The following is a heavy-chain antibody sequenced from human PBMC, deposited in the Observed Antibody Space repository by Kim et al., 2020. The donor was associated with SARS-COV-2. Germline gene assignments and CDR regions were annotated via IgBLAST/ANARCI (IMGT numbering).Heavy chain of an antibody. D-gene: IGHD1-26*01. CDR3: ARKGSGNGMDV. Sequence: KAYAVSVKSRITINPDTSKNQFSLQLNSVTPDDTAVYYCARKGSGNGMDVWGQGTTVTVSS. J-gene: IGHJ6*02. V-gene: IGHV6-1*01. CDR2: K.